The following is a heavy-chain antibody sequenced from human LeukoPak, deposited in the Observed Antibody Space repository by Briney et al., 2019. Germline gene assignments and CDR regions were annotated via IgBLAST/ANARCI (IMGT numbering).Heavy chain of an antibody. CDR2: IYWNDDK. CDR1: GFSLSTSGVG. J-gene: IGHJ2*01. CDR3: ARPHYDFWSGYYWNFDL. Sequence: SGPSLVNPTQTLTLPCTFSGFSLSTSGVGVGWIRQPPRKALEWLALIYWNDDKRYSPSLKSRLTITKDTSKNQVVLTMTNMDPVDTATYYCARPHYDFWSGYYWNFDLWGRGTLVTVSS. D-gene: IGHD3-3*01. V-gene: IGHV2-5*01.